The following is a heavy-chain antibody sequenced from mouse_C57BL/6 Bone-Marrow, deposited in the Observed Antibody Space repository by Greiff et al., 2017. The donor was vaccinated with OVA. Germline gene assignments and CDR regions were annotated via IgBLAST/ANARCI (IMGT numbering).Heavy chain of an antibody. V-gene: IGHV1-54*01. J-gene: IGHJ1*03. CDR2: INPGSGGT. CDR1: GYAFTNYL. D-gene: IGHD1-1*01. Sequence: VQLQQSGAELVRPGTSVKVSCKASGYAFTNYLIEWVKQRPGQGLEWIGVINPGSGGTNYNEKFKGKATLTADKSSSTADMQLSSLTSEDAAVYFCAQLRNWYFDVWGTGTTVTVSS. CDR3: AQLRNWYFDV.